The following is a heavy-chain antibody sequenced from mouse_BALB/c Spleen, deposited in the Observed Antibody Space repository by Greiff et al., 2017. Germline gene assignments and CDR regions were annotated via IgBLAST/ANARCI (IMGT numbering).Heavy chain of an antibody. CDR2: ISSGGST. CDR1: GFTFSSYA. V-gene: IGHV5-6-5*01. Sequence: EVQVVESGGGLVKPGGSLKLSCAASGFTFSSYAMSWVSQTPEKRLEWVASISSGGSTYYPDSVKGRFTISRDNARNILYLQMSSLRSEDTAMYYCARGRATMITTYAMDYWGQGTSVTVSS. J-gene: IGHJ4*01. D-gene: IGHD2-4*01. CDR3: ARGRATMITTYAMDY.